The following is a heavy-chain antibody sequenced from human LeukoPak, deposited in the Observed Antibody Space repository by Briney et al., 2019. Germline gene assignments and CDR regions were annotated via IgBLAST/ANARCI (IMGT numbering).Heavy chain of an antibody. D-gene: IGHD3-9*01. J-gene: IGHJ4*02. V-gene: IGHV3-30*02. CDR1: GFTFSSYG. CDR3: AKGSVLRYFDWLNY. Sequence: GGSLRLSCAASGFTFSSYGMHWVRQAPGKGLEWVAFIRYDGSNKYYADSVKGRFTISRDNSKNTLYLQMNGLRAEDTAVYYCAKGSVLRYFDWLNYWGQGTLVTVSS. CDR2: IRYDGSNK.